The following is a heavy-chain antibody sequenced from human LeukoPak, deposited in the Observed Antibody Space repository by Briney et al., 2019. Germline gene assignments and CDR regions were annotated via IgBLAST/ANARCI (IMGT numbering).Heavy chain of an antibody. Sequence: SETLSLTCTVSGYSISSSYYWGWIRQPPGKGLEWIGSIYHSGSTYYNPSLKSRVTISVDTSKNQFSLKLSSVTAADTAVYYCARDGSSSWYVGWFDPWGQGTLVTVSS. V-gene: IGHV4-38-2*02. CDR2: IYHSGST. J-gene: IGHJ5*02. CDR3: ARDGSSSWYVGWFDP. CDR1: GYSISSSYY. D-gene: IGHD6-13*01.